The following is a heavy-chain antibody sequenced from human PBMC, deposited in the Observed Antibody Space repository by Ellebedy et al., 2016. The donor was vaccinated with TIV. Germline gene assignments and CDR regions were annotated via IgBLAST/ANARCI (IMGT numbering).Heavy chain of an antibody. CDR3: ARGIGESSGWLDK. D-gene: IGHD6-19*01. J-gene: IGHJ4*02. V-gene: IGHV4-59*01. CDR2: ISYRGTT. Sequence: MPSETLSLTCNASGASITRYYWSWIRQSPGKGLEWIGYISYRGTTNSNPSLKSRVTISRDTSKNHFSLRLSSVTDADTGMYYCARGIGESSGWLDKWGQGTLVTVSS. CDR1: GASITRYY.